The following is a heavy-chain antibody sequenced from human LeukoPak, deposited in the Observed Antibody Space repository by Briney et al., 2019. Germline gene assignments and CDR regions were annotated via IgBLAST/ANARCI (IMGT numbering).Heavy chain of an antibody. V-gene: IGHV1-2*02. CDR3: AREVRTYSSGWTLYLDY. D-gene: IGHD6-19*01. CDR2: ISPNSDDT. J-gene: IGHJ4*02. CDR1: GYSFSGYY. Sequence: ASVKVSCEASGYSFSGYYIHWVRQAPGQGLEWIACISPNSDDTKYAQKFRGRVTLTRDTSISTAYMDLSSLRSDDTAVYYCAREVRTYSSGWTLYLDYWGQGTLVTVSS.